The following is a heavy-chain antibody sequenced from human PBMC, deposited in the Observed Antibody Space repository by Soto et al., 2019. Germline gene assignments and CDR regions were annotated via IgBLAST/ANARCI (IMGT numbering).Heavy chain of an antibody. CDR2: IYYSGST. J-gene: IGHJ5*02. Sequence: SETLSLTCTVSGGSISSSSYYWGWIRQPPGKGLEWIGSIYYSGSTYYNPSLKSRVTISLDTSKNQFSLKLSSVTAADTAVYYCARVGSGSYLKYNWFDPWGQGTLVTVSS. D-gene: IGHD3-10*01. CDR3: ARVGSGSYLKYNWFDP. CDR1: GGSISSSSYY. V-gene: IGHV4-39*07.